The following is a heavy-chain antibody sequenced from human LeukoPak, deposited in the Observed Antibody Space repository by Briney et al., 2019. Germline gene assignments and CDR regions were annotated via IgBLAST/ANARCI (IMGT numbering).Heavy chain of an antibody. CDR1: GFTFSNHG. V-gene: IGHV3-48*04. Sequence: PGGSLRLSCAASGFTFSNHGMNWVRQAPGEGLEWISYIIGSGTVTHYADSVKGRFTISTDNAPNTLCLRMNTPRAQDTPVFYCARAVRTVAPYYYYYYRDVWGKGTTVSVSS. CDR3: ARAVRTVAPYYYYYYRDV. J-gene: IGHJ6*03. D-gene: IGHD4-11*01. CDR2: IIGSGTVT.